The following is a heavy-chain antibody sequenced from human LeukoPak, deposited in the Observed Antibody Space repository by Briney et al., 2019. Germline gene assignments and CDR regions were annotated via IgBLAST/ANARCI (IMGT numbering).Heavy chain of an antibody. V-gene: IGHV4-39*07. CDR1: GGSISSYY. J-gene: IGHJ3*02. CDR3: AGDYYNISSGAGPNAFDI. D-gene: IGHD3-10*01. CDR2: IYYSGST. Sequence: SGTLSLTCTVSGGSISSYYWGWIRQPPGKGLEWVGSIYYSGSTYYNPSLKSRVTISVDTSKNQFSLKLSSVTAADTAVYYCAGDYYNISSGAGPNAFDIWGQGTMVTVSS.